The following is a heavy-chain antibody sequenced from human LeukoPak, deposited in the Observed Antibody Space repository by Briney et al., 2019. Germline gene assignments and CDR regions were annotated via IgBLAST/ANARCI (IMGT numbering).Heavy chain of an antibody. J-gene: IGHJ4*02. CDR2: IIPIFGTA. Sequence: ASVKVSCKASGGTFSSYAISWVRQAPGQGLEWMGGIIPIFGTANYAQKFQGRVTINADESTSTTYMELSSLRSEDTAVYYCARAPYYDILTGRRGGYYFDYWGQGTLVTVSS. D-gene: IGHD3-9*01. CDR3: ARAPYYDILTGRRGGYYFDY. CDR1: GGTFSSYA. V-gene: IGHV1-69*01.